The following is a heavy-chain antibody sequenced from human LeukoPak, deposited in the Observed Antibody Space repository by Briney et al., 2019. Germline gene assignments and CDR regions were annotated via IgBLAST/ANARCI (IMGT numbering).Heavy chain of an antibody. D-gene: IGHD3-22*01. CDR3: AKDYYYDSSGYSFDY. Sequence: PGGSLRLSCAASGFTFSSHAMSWVRQAPGKGLEWVSAISGSGGSTYYADSVKGRFTISRDNSKNTLYLQMNSLRAEDTAVYYCAKDYYYDSSGYSFDYWGQGTLVTVSS. J-gene: IGHJ4*02. CDR1: GFTFSSHA. V-gene: IGHV3-23*01. CDR2: ISGSGGST.